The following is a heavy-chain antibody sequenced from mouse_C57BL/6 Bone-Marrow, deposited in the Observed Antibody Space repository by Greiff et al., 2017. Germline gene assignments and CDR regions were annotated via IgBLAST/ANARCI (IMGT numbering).Heavy chain of an antibody. CDR2: ISSGSSTI. CDR3: ATERFAY. J-gene: IGHJ3*01. CDR1: GFTFSDYG. V-gene: IGHV5-17*01. Sequence: EVKLVESGGGLVKPGGSLKLSCAASGFTFSDYGMHWVRQAPEKGLEWVAYISSGSSTIYYADTVKGRFTISRDNAKSTLFLQMTSLRSEDTAMYYCATERFAYWGQGTLVTVSA.